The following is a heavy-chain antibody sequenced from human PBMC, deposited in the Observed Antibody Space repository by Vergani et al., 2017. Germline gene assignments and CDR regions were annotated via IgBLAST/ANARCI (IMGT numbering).Heavy chain of an antibody. Sequence: QVQLQESGPGLVKPSETLSLTCTVSGYSISSGYYWGWIRQPPGKGLEWIGYIYYSGSTNYNPSLKSRVTISVDTSKNQFSLKLSSVTAADTAVYYCARGATPYYYYMDVWGKGTTVTVSS. CDR2: IYYSGST. CDR1: GYSISSGYY. J-gene: IGHJ6*03. V-gene: IGHV4-38-2*02. CDR3: ARGATPYYYYMDV.